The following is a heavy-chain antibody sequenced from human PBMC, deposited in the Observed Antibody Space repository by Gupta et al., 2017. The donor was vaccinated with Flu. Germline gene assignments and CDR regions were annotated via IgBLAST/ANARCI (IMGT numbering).Heavy chain of an antibody. Sequence: FSSYAMAWVRQTPGKGLEWVSGISVTSSRTSYADSVKGRFTISRDNSKNTLYLQMNSLRAEDAAVYYCAKCGGDTYEFDCWGQGTLVTVSS. V-gene: IGHV3-23*01. CDR2: ISVTSSRT. CDR3: AKCGGDTYEFDC. D-gene: IGHD2-21*02. J-gene: IGHJ4*02. CDR1: FSSYA.